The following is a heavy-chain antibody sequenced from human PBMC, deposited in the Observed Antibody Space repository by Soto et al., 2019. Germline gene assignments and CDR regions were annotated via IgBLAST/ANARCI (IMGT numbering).Heavy chain of an antibody. Sequence: EVQLVESGGGLVQPGRSLRLSCAASGFTFDDYAMHWVRQAPGKGLEWVSGISWNSGSIGYADSVKGRFTISRDNAKNSLYLQMNSLRAEDTALYYCAKDSSYYFETFDYWGQGTLVTVSS. D-gene: IGHD3-10*01. J-gene: IGHJ4*02. V-gene: IGHV3-9*01. CDR3: AKDSSYYFETFDY. CDR1: GFTFDDYA. CDR2: ISWNSGSI.